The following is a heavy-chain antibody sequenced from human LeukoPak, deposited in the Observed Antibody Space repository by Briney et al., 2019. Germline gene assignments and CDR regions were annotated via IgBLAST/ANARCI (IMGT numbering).Heavy chain of an antibody. Sequence: GGSLRLSCAASGFTVSSNFVSWVRQAPGKGLEWVSVIYRGDTTYYADSVKGRFTISRDNSKNTLYLQMNSLRAEDTAVYYCAYYYDSSGSYPGAFDIWGQGTMVTVSS. CDR1: GFTVSSNF. CDR3: AYYYDSSGSYPGAFDI. D-gene: IGHD3-22*01. CDR2: IYRGDTT. V-gene: IGHV3-66*01. J-gene: IGHJ3*02.